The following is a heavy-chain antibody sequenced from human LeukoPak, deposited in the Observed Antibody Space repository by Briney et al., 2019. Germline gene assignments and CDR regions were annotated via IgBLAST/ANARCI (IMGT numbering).Heavy chain of an antibody. J-gene: IGHJ6*03. CDR2: INHSGST. Sequence: SETLSLTCAVYGGSFSGYYWSWIRQPPGKGLEWIGEINHSGSTNYNPSLKSRVTISVDTSKNQLSLKLSSVTAADTAVYYCARERLDYDFWSGYSRRRHYYYYMDVWGKGTTVTVSS. D-gene: IGHD3-3*01. CDR3: ARERLDYDFWSGYSRRRHYYYYMDV. V-gene: IGHV4-34*01. CDR1: GGSFSGYY.